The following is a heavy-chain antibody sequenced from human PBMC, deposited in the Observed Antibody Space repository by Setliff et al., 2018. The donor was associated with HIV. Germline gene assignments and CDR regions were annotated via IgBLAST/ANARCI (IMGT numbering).Heavy chain of an antibody. V-gene: IGHV1-2*02. J-gene: IGHJ5*02. D-gene: IGHD6-19*01. Sequence: ASVKVSCKASGYTFTGYYMHWVRQAPGQGLEWMGWINPNNGGTNYAQKFQGRLTMTRDTSTNTVYMELSSLRSEDTALYYCALDLPGPAITSGWMKNWFDPWGQGTLVTVSS. CDR1: GYTFTGYY. CDR2: INPNNGGT. CDR3: ALDLPGPAITSGWMKNWFDP.